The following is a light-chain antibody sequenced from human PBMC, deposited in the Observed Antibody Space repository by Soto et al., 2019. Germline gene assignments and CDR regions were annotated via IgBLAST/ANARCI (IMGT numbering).Light chain of an antibody. CDR1: SSDIGTYNY. CDR2: DVT. CDR3: FSYAGYYTLL. V-gene: IGLV2-11*01. Sequence: QSALTQPRSVSGSPGQSVTISCTGTSSDIGTYNYVSWYQQHPGKAPKLMISDVTKRXXXXXXXXXXXXXGNTASLTISGLQAEDEADYYCFSYAGYYTLLFGGGTKVTVL. J-gene: IGLJ2*01.